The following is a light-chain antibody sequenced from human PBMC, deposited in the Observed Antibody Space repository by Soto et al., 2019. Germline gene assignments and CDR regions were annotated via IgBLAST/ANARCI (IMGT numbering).Light chain of an antibody. CDR2: LDS. Sequence: SYVVTQPPSVSVAPGKTARITCGGSNIGSETGHWYKQRPGQAPMLVIYLDSDRPSGIAERFSGSNSGNTATLTISRVEAGDEADYYCQVYDSSNDHVVFGGGTKLTVL. CDR3: QVYDSSNDHVV. CDR1: NIGSET. V-gene: IGLV3-21*01. J-gene: IGLJ2*01.